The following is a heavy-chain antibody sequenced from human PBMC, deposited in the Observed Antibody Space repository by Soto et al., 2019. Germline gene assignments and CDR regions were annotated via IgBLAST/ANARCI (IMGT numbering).Heavy chain of an antibody. Sequence: QVQLQQWGAGLLKPSETLSLTCAVYGGSFSGYYWTWIRQPPGTGLEWIGEINHSGSTNYNPSLKXXVTTSVATSQNQFSLKLTSVTAADSALDYCARDKITGLFDYWGQGTLVTVSS. V-gene: IGHV4-34*01. CDR2: INHSGST. D-gene: IGHD2-8*02. CDR3: ARDKITGLFDY. J-gene: IGHJ4*02. CDR1: GGSFSGYY.